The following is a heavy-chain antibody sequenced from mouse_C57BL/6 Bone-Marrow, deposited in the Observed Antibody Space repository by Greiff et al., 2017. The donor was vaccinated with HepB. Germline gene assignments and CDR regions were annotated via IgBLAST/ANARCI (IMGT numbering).Heavy chain of an antibody. Sequence: EVQLQQSGPELVKPGASVKISCKASGYTFTDYYMNWVKQSHGKSLEWIGLVYPYNGGTSYNQKFKGKATLTVDTSSSTAYMELNSLTSEDSAVYYCARGNYGSSYVFYFDYWGQGTTLTVSS. CDR2: VYPYNGGT. CDR1: GYTFTDYY. D-gene: IGHD1-1*01. CDR3: ARGNYGSSYVFYFDY. J-gene: IGHJ2*01. V-gene: IGHV1-36*01.